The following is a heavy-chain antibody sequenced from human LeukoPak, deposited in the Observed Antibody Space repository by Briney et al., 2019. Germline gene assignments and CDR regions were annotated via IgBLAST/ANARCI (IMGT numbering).Heavy chain of an antibody. Sequence: SVKVSCKASGGTFISYALSWVRQAPGQGLEWMGGIIPIFGRANYAQKFQGRVTITADESTSTAYMELSSLRSEDTAVYYCARLDEYSSSSRYYGMDVWGQGTTVTVSS. CDR3: ARLDEYSSSSRYYGMDV. CDR1: GGTFISYA. V-gene: IGHV1-69*13. CDR2: IIPIFGRA. D-gene: IGHD6-6*01. J-gene: IGHJ6*02.